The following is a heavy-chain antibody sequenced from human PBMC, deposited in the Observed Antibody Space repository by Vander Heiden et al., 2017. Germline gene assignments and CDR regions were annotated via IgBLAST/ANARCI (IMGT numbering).Heavy chain of an antibody. J-gene: IGHJ4*02. D-gene: IGHD3-22*01. Sequence: QVQLVESGGGVVQPGRSLRLSCAASGFTFSSYGMHWVRQAPGKGLEWVAVIWYDGSNKYYADSVKGRFTISRDNSKNTLYLQMNSLRAEDTAVNYCARGDYYDSSGPTGGIDYWGQGTLVTVSS. CDR2: IWYDGSNK. V-gene: IGHV3-33*01. CDR1: GFTFSSYG. CDR3: ARGDYYDSSGPTGGIDY.